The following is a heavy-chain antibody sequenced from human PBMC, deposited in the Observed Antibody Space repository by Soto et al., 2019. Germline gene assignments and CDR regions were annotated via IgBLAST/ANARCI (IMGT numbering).Heavy chain of an antibody. CDR2: IYYSGST. V-gene: IGHV4-39*01. Sequence: PSETLSLTCSVSGGSISSSSYFWGWIRQPPGKGLEWIGSIYYSGSTYYNPSLKSRVTVSVDTSKYQFSLKLISLIAADTAVYYCARHPSDFWFDPWGQGTLVT. D-gene: IGHD2-21*02. CDR1: GGSISSSSYF. CDR3: ARHPSDFWFDP. J-gene: IGHJ5*02.